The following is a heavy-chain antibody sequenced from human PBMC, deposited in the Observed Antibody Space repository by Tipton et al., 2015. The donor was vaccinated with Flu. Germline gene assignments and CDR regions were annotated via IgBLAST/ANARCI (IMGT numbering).Heavy chain of an antibody. J-gene: IGHJ4*02. Sequence: SLRLSCAASEFTFSNYWMSWVRQAPGKGLEWVANIKQDGSVKYYVDSVKGRFTISRDNAKNSLYLQMYSLRAEDTAVYYCARAIAGADSLWGQGTLVTVSS. CDR3: ARAIAGADSL. CDR1: EFTFSNYW. V-gene: IGHV3-7*01. D-gene: IGHD3-16*01. CDR2: IKQDGSVK.